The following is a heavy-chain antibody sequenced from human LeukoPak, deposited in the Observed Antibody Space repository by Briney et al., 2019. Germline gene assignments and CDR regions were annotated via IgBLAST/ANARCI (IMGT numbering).Heavy chain of an antibody. CDR2: INPNSGGT. CDR3: ASFTSLSAFDI. CDR1: GYTFTGYY. V-gene: IGHV1-2*02. J-gene: IGHJ3*02. Sequence: ASVKFSCKASGYTFTGYYMHWVRQAPGQGLEWMGWINPNSGGTNYAQKSQGRVTMTRDTSISTAYMELSRLRSDDTAVYYCASFTSLSAFDIWGQGTMVTVSS.